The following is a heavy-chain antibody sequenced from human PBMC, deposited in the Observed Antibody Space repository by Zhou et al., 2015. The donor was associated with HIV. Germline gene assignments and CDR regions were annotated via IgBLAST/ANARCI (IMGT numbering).Heavy chain of an antibody. V-gene: IGHV3-15*01. CDR2: IRGRTDGETT. CDR3: TTQGKVPGVWYYYYYMDV. J-gene: IGHJ6*03. CDR1: GFNFTNAW. Sequence: EVQLVESGGGLVKPGGSLRLSCAASGFNFTNAWMSWVRQAPGKGLEWVGRIRGRTDGETTDYAAPVNGRFTISRDESKSTLFLQLNGLKTEDTGVYYCTTQGKVPGVWYYYYYMDVWGKGTTVTVSS. D-gene: IGHD3-16*01.